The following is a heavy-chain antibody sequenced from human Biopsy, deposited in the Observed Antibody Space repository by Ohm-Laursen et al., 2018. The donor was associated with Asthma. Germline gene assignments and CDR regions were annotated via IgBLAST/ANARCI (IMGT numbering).Heavy chain of an antibody. J-gene: IGHJ4*02. CDR2: THYSGST. CDR3: ASPVNRAFGGYEWAAVFDY. Sequence: SETLSLTCTVSGASIRGSGSYWAWIRQAPGKGPEWIGTTHYSGSTFYKPSLRSRVTMSLDTSTTHFSLSLGFVTATDTAVYYCASPVNRAFGGYEWAAVFDYWGQGILVTVSS. V-gene: IGHV4-39*01. D-gene: IGHD5-12*01. CDR1: GASIRGSGSY.